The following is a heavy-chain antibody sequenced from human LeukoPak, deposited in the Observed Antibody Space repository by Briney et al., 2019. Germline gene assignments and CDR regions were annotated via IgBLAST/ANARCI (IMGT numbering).Heavy chain of an antibody. D-gene: IGHD2-15*01. CDR1: GFTFSSYA. V-gene: IGHV3-23*01. Sequence: GGSLRLSCAASGFTFSSYAMSWVRQAPGKGLEWVSGISGSGGTTYYADSVEGRFTISRDNSKNTLYLQMNSLRAEDTAVYYCAKVTSMVAAQNWGQGILVTVSS. CDR2: ISGSGGTT. J-gene: IGHJ4*02. CDR3: AKVTSMVAAQN.